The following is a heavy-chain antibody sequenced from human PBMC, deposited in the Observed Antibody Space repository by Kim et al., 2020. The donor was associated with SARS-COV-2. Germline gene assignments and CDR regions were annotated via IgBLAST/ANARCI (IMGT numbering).Heavy chain of an antibody. CDR3: ARVVGGGNWFDP. J-gene: IGHJ5*02. V-gene: IGHV4-59*01. D-gene: IGHD2-15*01. Sequence: NCNPSLKSRVTNAVDTSKNQFSLKLSSVTAADTAVYYCARVVGGGNWFDPWGQGTLVTVSS.